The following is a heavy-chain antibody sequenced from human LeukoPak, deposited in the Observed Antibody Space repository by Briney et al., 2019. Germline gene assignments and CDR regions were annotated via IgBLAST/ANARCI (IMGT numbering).Heavy chain of an antibody. J-gene: IGHJ6*03. D-gene: IGHD1-7*01. CDR3: ARGHMELRNYYYYYMDV. CDR2: IYTSGST. Sequence: KPSETPSLTRTVPGGSLSSYYWSWVRQPAGEGLEWVWRIYTSGSTNYNPSLKSRVTISVDKSKNQFSLKLSSVTAADTAVYYCARGHMELRNYYYYYMDVWGKGTTVTVSS. V-gene: IGHV4-4*07. CDR1: GGSLSSYY.